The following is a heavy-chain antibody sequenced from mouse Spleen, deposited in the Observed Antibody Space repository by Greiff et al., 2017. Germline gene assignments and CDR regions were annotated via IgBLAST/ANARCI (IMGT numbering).Heavy chain of an antibody. V-gene: IGHV1-55*01. J-gene: IGHJ3*01. CDR2: IYPGSGST. Sequence: VKLQQPGAELVKPGASVKMSCKASGYTFTSYWITWMKQRPGQGLEWIGDIYPGSGSTNYNEKFKNKATLTVDTSSSTAYMQLSSLTSEDSAVYYCARSTTVAPFAYWGQGTLVTVSA. D-gene: IGHD1-1*01. CDR1: GYTFTSYW. CDR3: ARSTTVAPFAY.